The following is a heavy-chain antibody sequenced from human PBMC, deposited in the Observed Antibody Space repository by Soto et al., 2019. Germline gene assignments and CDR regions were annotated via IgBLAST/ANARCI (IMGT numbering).Heavy chain of an antibody. CDR2: IIPIFGTA. CDR3: ARDRNYYDSSGYPNIFDY. Sequence: AASVKVSCKASGGTFSSYAISWVRQAPGQGLEWMGGIIPIFGTANYAQKLQGRVTITADESTSTAYMELSSLRSEDTAVYYCARDRNYYDSSGYPNIFDYWGQGTLVTVSS. D-gene: IGHD3-22*01. CDR1: GGTFSSYA. J-gene: IGHJ4*02. V-gene: IGHV1-69*13.